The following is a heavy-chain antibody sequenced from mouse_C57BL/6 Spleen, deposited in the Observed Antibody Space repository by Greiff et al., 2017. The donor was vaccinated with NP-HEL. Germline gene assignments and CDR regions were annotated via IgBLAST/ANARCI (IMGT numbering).Heavy chain of an antibody. Sequence: QVQLKQSGPELVKPGASVKLSCKASGYTFTSYDINWVKQRPGQGLEWIGWIYPRDGSTKYNEKFKGKATLTVDTSSSTAYMELHSLTSEDSAVYFCARSGNWDGFAYWGQGTLVTVSA. CDR2: IYPRDGST. CDR1: GYTFTSYD. CDR3: ARSGNWDGFAY. J-gene: IGHJ3*01. D-gene: IGHD4-1*02. V-gene: IGHV1-85*01.